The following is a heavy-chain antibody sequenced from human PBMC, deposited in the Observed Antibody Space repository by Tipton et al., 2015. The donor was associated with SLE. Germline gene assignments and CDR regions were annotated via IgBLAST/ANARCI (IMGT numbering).Heavy chain of an antibody. J-gene: IGHJ4*02. CDR2: IYYSGST. V-gene: IGHV4-30-4*08. CDR1: GGSISSSSYY. CDR3: ARAGGDYYFDY. D-gene: IGHD3-16*01. Sequence: TLSLTCTVSGGSISSSSYYWGWIRQPPGKGLEWIGYIYYSGSTYYNPSLKSRVTISVDTSKNQFSLKLSSVTAADTAVYYCARAGGDYYFDYWGQGTLVTVSS.